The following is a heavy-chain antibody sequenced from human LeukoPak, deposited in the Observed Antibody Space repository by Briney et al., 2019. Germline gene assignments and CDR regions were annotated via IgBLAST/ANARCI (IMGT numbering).Heavy chain of an antibody. CDR2: IYYSGST. J-gene: IGHJ5*02. D-gene: IGHD6-13*01. Sequence: PSETLSLTCTVSGGSISTYYWNWIRQPPGKGLEWIGYIYYSGSTNYNPSLKSRVTISVDTSKNQFSLKLSSVTAADTAVYYCARAGVAAAGTWFDPWGQGTLVTVSS. CDR1: GGSISTYY. V-gene: IGHV4-59*01. CDR3: ARAGVAAAGTWFDP.